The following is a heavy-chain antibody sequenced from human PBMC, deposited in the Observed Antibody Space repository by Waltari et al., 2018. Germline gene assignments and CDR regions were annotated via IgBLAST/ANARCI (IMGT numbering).Heavy chain of an antibody. J-gene: IGHJ4*02. CDR1: GFTFSSYD. Sequence: EVQLLESGGGLVQPGGYLRLSCAASGFTFSSYDMHWVRQAPGKGLEWVSAISGSGGSTYYADSVKGRFTISRDNSKNTLYLQMNSLRAEDTAVYYCAKSVLPRTLDYWGQGTLVTVSS. CDR3: AKSVLPRTLDY. D-gene: IGHD2-15*01. CDR2: ISGSGGST. V-gene: IGHV3-23*01.